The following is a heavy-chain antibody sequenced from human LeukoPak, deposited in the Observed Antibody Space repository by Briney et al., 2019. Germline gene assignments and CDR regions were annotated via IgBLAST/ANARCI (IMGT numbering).Heavy chain of an antibody. CDR3: ARGDFVVVITRVVYYFDY. J-gene: IGHJ4*02. D-gene: IGHD3-22*01. CDR2: MNPNSGNT. CDR1: EYTFTSYD. V-gene: IGHV1-8*01. Sequence: VASVKVSCKASEYTFTSYDINWVRQATGQGLEWMGWMNPNSGNTGYAQKFQGRATMTRNTSISTAYMELSSLRSEDTAVYYYARGDFVVVITRVVYYFDYWGQGTLVTVSS.